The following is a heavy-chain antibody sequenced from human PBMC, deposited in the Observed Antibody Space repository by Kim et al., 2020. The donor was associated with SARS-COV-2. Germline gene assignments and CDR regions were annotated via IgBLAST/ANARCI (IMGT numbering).Heavy chain of an antibody. CDR3: ARVGEKEGSRRRVNYYYYGMDV. D-gene: IGHD2-15*01. CDR2: IYPGDSDT. Sequence: GESLKISCKGSGYSFTSYWIGWVRQMPGKGLEWMGIIYPGDSDTRYSPSFQGQVTISADKSISTAYLQWSSLKASDTAMYYCARVGEKEGSRRRVNYYYYGMDVWGQGTTVTVSS. J-gene: IGHJ6*02. CDR1: GYSFTSYW. V-gene: IGHV5-51*01.